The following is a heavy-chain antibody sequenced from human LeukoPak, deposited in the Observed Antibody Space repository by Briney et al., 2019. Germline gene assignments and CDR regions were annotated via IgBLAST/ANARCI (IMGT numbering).Heavy chain of an antibody. J-gene: IGHJ3*02. V-gene: IGHV3-23*01. CDR2: ISGSGGST. CDR3: AKDLITMIVVVITAFDI. CDR1: GFTFSSYA. Sequence: GGSLRLSCVASGFTFSSYAMSWVRQAPGKGLEWVAAISGSGGSTCHADTVKGRFTISRDNSKNTLYLQMNSLRAEDTAVYYCAKDLITMIVVVITAFDIWGQGTMVTVSS. D-gene: IGHD3-22*01.